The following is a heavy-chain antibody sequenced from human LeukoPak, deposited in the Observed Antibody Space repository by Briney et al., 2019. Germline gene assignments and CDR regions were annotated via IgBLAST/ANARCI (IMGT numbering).Heavy chain of an antibody. D-gene: IGHD5-18*01. V-gene: IGHV4-38-2*02. J-gene: IGHJ4*02. CDR3: AREDTARGDHFDY. Sequence: SETLSLTCTVSGYSISSGYYWGWIRQPPGKGLEWIGSIYHSGSTYYNPSLKGRVTISVDTSKNQFSLKLSSVTAADTAVYYCAREDTARGDHFDYWGQGTLVTVSS. CDR1: GYSISSGYY. CDR2: IYHSGST.